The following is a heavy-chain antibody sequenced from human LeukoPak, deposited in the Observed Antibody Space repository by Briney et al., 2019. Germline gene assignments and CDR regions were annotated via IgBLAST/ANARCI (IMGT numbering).Heavy chain of an antibody. CDR1: GFTFSDYY. CDR3: ARDRRLYSGGSGAIDY. CDR2: ISGSGSTI. D-gene: IGHD2-15*01. V-gene: IGHV3-11*01. Sequence: GGSLRLSCAASGFTFSDYYMSWIRQAPGKGLEWVSHISGSGSTIYYADSVKGRFTFSRDNAKKSLYLQMNSLRVEDTAVYYCARDRRLYSGGSGAIDYWGQGTLVTVSS. J-gene: IGHJ4*02.